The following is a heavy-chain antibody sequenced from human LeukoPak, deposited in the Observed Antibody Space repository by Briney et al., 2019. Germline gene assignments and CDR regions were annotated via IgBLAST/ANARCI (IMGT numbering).Heavy chain of an antibody. V-gene: IGHV1-18*01. Sequence: GASVKASCKASGYTFTTYGISWVRQAPGQGLEWMGWISAYNGDTNYAQRLQGRVTMTTDTSTSTAYMELRSLRSDDTAVYYCARILYYDSSGPPDYWGQGTLVTVSS. CDR3: ARILYYDSSGPPDY. J-gene: IGHJ4*02. CDR2: ISAYNGDT. CDR1: GYTFTTYG. D-gene: IGHD3-22*01.